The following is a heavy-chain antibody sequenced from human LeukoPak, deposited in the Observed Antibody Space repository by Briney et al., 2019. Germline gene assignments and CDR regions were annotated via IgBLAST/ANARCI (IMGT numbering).Heavy chain of an antibody. Sequence: PSETLSLTCAVYGGSFSSYYWGWIRQPPGKGLEWIGSIYYSGSTYYNPSLKSRVTISVDTSKNQFSLKLSSVTAADTAVYYCARGDVVPAAIDYWGQGTLVTVSS. D-gene: IGHD2-2*01. V-gene: IGHV4-39*01. J-gene: IGHJ4*02. CDR3: ARGDVVPAAIDY. CDR1: GGSFSSYY. CDR2: IYYSGST.